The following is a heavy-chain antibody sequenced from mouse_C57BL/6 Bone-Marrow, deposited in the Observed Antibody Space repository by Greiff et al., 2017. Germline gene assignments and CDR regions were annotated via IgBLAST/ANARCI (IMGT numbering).Heavy chain of an antibody. CDR2: IDPSDSYT. V-gene: IGHV1-50*01. D-gene: IGHD3-3*01. CDR3: AEGPLYAMDY. Sequence: QVQLQQPGAELVKPGASVKLSCKASGYTFTSYWMQWVKQRPGQGLEWIGEIDPSDSYTNYNQKFKGKATLTVDTSSSTAYMQLSSLTSADSAVYYCAEGPLYAMDYWGQGTSVTVSS. CDR1: GYTFTSYW. J-gene: IGHJ4*01.